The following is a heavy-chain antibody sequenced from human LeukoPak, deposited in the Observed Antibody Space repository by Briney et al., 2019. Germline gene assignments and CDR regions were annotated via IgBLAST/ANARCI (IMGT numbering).Heavy chain of an antibody. J-gene: IGHJ3*02. CDR1: GFTFSSYG. CDR2: IWYDGSNK. CDR3: ARGHYDSSGYDAFDI. Sequence: PGGSLRLSCAASGFTFSSYGMHWVRQAPGKGLEWVAVIWYDGSNKYYADSVKGRFTISRDNSKNTLYLQMNSLRAEDTAVYYCARGHYDSSGYDAFDIWGQGTMVTVSS. D-gene: IGHD3-22*01. V-gene: IGHV3-33*01.